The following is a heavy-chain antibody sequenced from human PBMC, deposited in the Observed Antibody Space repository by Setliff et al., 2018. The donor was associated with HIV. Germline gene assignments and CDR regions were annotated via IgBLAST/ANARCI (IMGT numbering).Heavy chain of an antibody. J-gene: IGHJ4*02. CDR2: IYPGDSDT. V-gene: IGHV5-51*01. D-gene: IGHD1-26*01. Sequence: GESLKISCKGSGYSFTSYWIAWVRQMPGKGLEWMGIIYPGDSDTRYSPSFQGQVTISADKSISTAYLQWSSLRSDDTAVYYCARVSSGSYRGLLGWGQGTLVTVSS. CDR3: ARVSSGSYRGLLG. CDR1: GYSFTSYW.